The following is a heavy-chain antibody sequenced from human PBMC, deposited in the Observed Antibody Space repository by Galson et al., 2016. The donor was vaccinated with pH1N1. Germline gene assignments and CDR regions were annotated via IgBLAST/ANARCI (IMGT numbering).Heavy chain of an antibody. V-gene: IGHV1-2*05. CDR3: ARVGLLAVAGHFDF. CDR2: ISPNSGGT. CDR1: GYTFTAYH. D-gene: IGHD6-19*01. Sequence: SVKVSCKASGYTFTAYHLHWVRQAPGQGLEWVGRISPNSGGTLYAQDFHGRVTMTRDTSINTAYMELSQLKSDDTGVYYCARVGLLAVAGHFDFWGQGALVTVSS. J-gene: IGHJ4*02.